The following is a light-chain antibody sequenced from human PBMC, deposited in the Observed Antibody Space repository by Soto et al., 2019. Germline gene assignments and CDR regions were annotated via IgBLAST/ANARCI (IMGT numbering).Light chain of an antibody. CDR1: QSVRDRY. CDR3: KQYGGSPRP. J-gene: IGKJ1*01. Sequence: EIVMTQSPATLSLSPGERATLYCRASQSVRDRYLAWYQQKPGQAPSLLIYDTSTRATGVPDRFSGSGSGTDFALTISSVEPEDFASYFCKQYGGSPRPFGQGTKVDIK. V-gene: IGKV3-20*01. CDR2: DTS.